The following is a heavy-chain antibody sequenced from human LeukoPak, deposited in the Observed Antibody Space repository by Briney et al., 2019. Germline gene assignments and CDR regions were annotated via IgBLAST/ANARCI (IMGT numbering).Heavy chain of an antibody. J-gene: IGHJ4*02. Sequence: GGSLRLSCAASGFTFSSYAMHWVRQAPGKGLEWVAVISYDGSNKYYADSVKGRFTISRDNSKNTLYLQMNSLRAEDTAVYYCARSSGVRARSRTSYFDYWGQGTLVTVSS. CDR3: ARSSGVRARSRTSYFDY. D-gene: IGHD3-10*01. V-gene: IGHV3-30*01. CDR1: GFTFSSYA. CDR2: ISYDGSNK.